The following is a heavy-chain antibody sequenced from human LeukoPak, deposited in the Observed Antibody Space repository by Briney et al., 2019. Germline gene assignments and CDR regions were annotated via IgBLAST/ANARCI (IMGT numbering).Heavy chain of an antibody. CDR2: IREDGTEN. D-gene: IGHD3-10*01. V-gene: IGHV3-7*01. Sequence: GESLILSFTTSGFTFSGAWITWVRQAPGKGLEWVSNIREDGTENNYVDAVKGRVTISRDNAKHSLYLQMNSMRAEDTAVYFCTRLSEMLRGPQVIYYFGYWGQGTLVTVSA. CDR1: GFTFSGAW. J-gene: IGHJ4*02. CDR3: TRLSEMLRGPQVIYYFGY.